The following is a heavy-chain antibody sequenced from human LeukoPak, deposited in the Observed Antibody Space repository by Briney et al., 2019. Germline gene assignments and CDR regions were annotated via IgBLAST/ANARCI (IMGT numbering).Heavy chain of an antibody. J-gene: IGHJ4*02. Sequence: GGSLRLSCAASGFTFSSYSMNWVRQAPGKGLEWVSYISRTSHTIYYADSVKGRFTISRDNAKNSLYLQMNSLRDEDTAVYYCARSTYYYDSSGYLYPSFFDYWGQGNLVTVS. CDR2: ISRTSHTI. CDR1: GFTFSSYS. D-gene: IGHD3-22*01. CDR3: ARSTYYYDSSGYLYPSFFDY. V-gene: IGHV3-48*02.